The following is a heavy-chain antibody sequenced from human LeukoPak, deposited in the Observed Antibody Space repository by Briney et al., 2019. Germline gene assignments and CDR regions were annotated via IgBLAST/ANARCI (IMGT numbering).Heavy chain of an antibody. CDR1: GYTFTSYW. CDR2: IYPGDSDT. D-gene: IGHD6-6*01. CDR3: ARLIVGSSSTGWFDP. J-gene: IGHJ5*02. V-gene: IGHV5-51*01. Sequence: ESLKISCQSSGYTFTSYWIDWVRQMPGKGVQWMGIIYPGDSDTTYSPSFQGQVTISADKSISTAYLQWSSLKASDTAIYYCARLIVGSSSTGWFDPWGQGTLVTVSS.